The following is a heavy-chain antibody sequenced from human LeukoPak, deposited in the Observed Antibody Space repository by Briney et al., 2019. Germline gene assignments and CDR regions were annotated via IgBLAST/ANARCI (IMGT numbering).Heavy chain of an antibody. V-gene: IGHV1-18*01. Sequence: ASVKVSCKASGYTFKGHVISWVRQAPGQGLEWMAWISPFNGNTQSGPNFQGRVTLTADTSTSTAYMELRSLRSDDTAMYYCARVDAGNYYGHDYWGQGTLVTVTS. CDR3: ARVDAGNYYGHDY. D-gene: IGHD1-26*01. CDR1: GYTFKGHV. CDR2: ISPFNGNT. J-gene: IGHJ4*02.